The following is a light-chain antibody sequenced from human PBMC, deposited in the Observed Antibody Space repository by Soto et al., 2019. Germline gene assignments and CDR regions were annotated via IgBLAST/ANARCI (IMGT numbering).Light chain of an antibody. Sequence: QSALTQPASVSGSPGQSITISCTGTSSDVGGYNYVSWYQQHPGKAPKLMIYDVSNRPSGVSNRFSGSKSGNTASLTISWLQAEDEADYYCSSYTSSTTSSFGTGTQLTVL. J-gene: IGLJ1*01. V-gene: IGLV2-14*03. CDR3: SSYTSSTTSS. CDR1: SSDVGGYNY. CDR2: DVS.